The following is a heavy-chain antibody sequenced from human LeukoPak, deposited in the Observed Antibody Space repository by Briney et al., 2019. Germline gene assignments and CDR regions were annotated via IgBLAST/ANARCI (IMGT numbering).Heavy chain of an antibody. J-gene: IGHJ4*02. CDR1: GFTFSSYA. D-gene: IGHD4-17*01. CDR3: AKSTVTTLFSHSDY. Sequence: GGSLRLSCAASGFTFSSYAMSWVRQAPGKGLEYVSGISGSGGSKYYADSVKGRFTISRDNSKNTLYLQMNSLRAEDTAVYYCAKSTVTTLFSHSDYWGQGTLVTVSS. CDR2: ISGSGGSK. V-gene: IGHV3-23*01.